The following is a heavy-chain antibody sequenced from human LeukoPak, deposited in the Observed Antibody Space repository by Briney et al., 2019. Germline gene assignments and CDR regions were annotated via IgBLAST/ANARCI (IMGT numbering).Heavy chain of an antibody. CDR2: ISYDGSNK. D-gene: IGHD2-2*01. V-gene: IGHV3-30-3*01. CDR3: VLPPYCSSTSCYGYFDL. CDR1: GFTFSSYA. J-gene: IGHJ2*01. Sequence: PGGSLRLSCAASGFTFSSYAMHWVRQAPGKGLEWVAVISYDGSNKYYADSVKGRFTISRDNSKNTLYLQMNSLRAEDTAVYYCVLPPYCSSTSCYGYFDLWGRGTLVTVSS.